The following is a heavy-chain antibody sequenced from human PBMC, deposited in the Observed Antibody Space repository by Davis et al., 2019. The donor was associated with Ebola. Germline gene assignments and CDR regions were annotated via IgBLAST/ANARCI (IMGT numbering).Heavy chain of an antibody. J-gene: IGHJ3*02. D-gene: IGHD1-26*01. CDR3: ARVTDSGSYRVFFNAFDI. CDR1: GFTFSSYE. CDR2: ISIDGHSI. Sequence: PGGSLRLSCAASGFTFSSYEFNWVRQAPGEGLEWLSYISIDGHSIYYAASVKGRFTVSRDNTKNLLYLQMNSLIVEDTAVYYCARVTDSGSYRVFFNAFDIWGQGTMVTVSS. V-gene: IGHV3-48*03.